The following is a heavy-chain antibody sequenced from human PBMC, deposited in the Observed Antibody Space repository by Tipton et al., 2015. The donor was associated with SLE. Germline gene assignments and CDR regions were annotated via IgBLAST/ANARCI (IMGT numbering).Heavy chain of an antibody. V-gene: IGHV3-7*03. CDR3: AKDKSAYCSGMSCSLFDS. Sequence: SLRLSCAASGFTFSSYWMSWVRQAPGKGLEWVANIKQDGSEKYYVDSVKGRFTISRDNAKNSLYPQMNSLRAEDTAVYYCAKDKSAYCSGMSCSLFDSWGQGTLVTVSS. D-gene: IGHD2-21*01. CDR1: GFTFSSYW. CDR2: IKQDGSEK. J-gene: IGHJ4*02.